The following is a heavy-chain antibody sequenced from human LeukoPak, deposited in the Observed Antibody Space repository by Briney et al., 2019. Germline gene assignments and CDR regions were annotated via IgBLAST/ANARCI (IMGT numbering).Heavy chain of an antibody. Sequence: GASVKVSCKASGYTFTGYYMHWVRQAPGQGLEWMGWINPNSGGTNYAQKFQGRVTMTRDTSISTAYMELSRLRSDDTAVYYCASDAEYSSGYRYYYYYYYMDVWGKGTTVTVSS. J-gene: IGHJ6*03. V-gene: IGHV1-2*02. D-gene: IGHD3-22*01. CDR3: ASDAEYSSGYRYYYYYYYMDV. CDR1: GYTFTGYY. CDR2: INPNSGGT.